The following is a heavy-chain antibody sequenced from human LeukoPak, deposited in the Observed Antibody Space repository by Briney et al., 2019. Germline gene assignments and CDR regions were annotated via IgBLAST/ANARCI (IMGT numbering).Heavy chain of an antibody. V-gene: IGHV4-59*12. CDR1: GGSIINSY. J-gene: IGHJ4*02. CDR2: ISFGGSP. D-gene: IGHD4-17*01. Sequence: PSETLSLTCTVSGGSIINSYWSWIRQPPGKGLEWIGYISFGGSPNYSPSLKSRVTMSVDTSENQFSLKLSSVTAADTAVYYCARDPDYGDFFDYWGQGTLVTVSS. CDR3: ARDPDYGDFFDY.